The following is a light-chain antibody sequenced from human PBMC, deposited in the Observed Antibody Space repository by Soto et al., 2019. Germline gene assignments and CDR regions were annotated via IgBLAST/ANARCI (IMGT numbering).Light chain of an antibody. CDR2: DAS. CDR1: QNINAW. V-gene: IGKV1-5*01. CDR3: MQPLQTPWT. J-gene: IGKJ1*01. Sequence: DIQMTQSPPSVSASVGDRVTLTCRTSQNINAWLAWYQQRPGQAPKLLIYDASTVQSGVPSRFSGSGSGTDFTLTISRVEAEDVGVYYCMQPLQTPWTFGQGTKVDIK.